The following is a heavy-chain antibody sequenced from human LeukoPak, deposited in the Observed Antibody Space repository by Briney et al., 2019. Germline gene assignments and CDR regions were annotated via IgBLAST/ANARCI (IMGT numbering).Heavy chain of an antibody. J-gene: IGHJ5*02. D-gene: IGHD3-9*01. CDR3: ARDWHYDILTESEVYWFDP. CDR1: GYTLTELS. CDR2: FDPEDGET. V-gene: IGHV1-24*01. Sequence: ASVKVSCKVSGYTLTELSMHWVRQAPGKGLEWMGGFDPEDGETFYAQKFQGRVTMTTDTSTSTAYMELRSLRSDDTAVYYCARDWHYDILTESEVYWFDPWGQGTLVTVSS.